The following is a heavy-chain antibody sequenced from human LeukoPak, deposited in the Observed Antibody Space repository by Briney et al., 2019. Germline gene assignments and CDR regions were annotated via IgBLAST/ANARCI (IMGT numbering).Heavy chain of an antibody. J-gene: IGHJ4*02. CDR2: ITSSSSTI. V-gene: IGHV3-48*01. CDR3: VRYRDGGSFDY. CDR1: GFTFSAYA. Sequence: GGSLRLSCAASGFTFSAYAMNWVRQAPGKGLEWVSFITSSSSTIYYADSMKGRFTISRDNAKNSLYLQMNSLRAEDTAVYHCVRYRDGGSFDYWGQGTLVTVSS. D-gene: IGHD4-23*01.